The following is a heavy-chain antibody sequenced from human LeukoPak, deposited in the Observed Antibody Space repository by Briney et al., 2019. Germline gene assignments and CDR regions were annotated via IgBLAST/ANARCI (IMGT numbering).Heavy chain of an antibody. CDR2: INSDGSST. Sequence: GGSLRLSCAASGFTFSSYWMHWVRQAPGKGLVWVSRINSDGSSTSYADSVKGRFTISRDNSKNTLYLQMNSLRAEDTAIYYCAKFGGYYDRSARGAPEFDYWGQGTLVTVSS. D-gene: IGHD3-22*01. J-gene: IGHJ4*02. V-gene: IGHV3-74*01. CDR3: AKFGGYYDRSARGAPEFDY. CDR1: GFTFSSYW.